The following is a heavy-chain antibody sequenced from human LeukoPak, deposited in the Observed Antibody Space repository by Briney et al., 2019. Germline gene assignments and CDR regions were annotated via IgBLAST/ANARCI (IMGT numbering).Heavy chain of an antibody. CDR1: GGSISSGGYS. CDR3: ARVYSSSLGFDY. V-gene: IGHV4-30-2*01. J-gene: IGHJ4*02. CDR2: IYHSGST. Sequence: SETLSLTCAVSGGSISSGGYSWSWIRQPPGKGLEWIGYIYHSGSTYYNPSLKSRVTISVDRSKNQFSLKLSSVTAADTAVYYCARVYSSSLGFDYWGQGTLVTVSS. D-gene: IGHD6-6*01.